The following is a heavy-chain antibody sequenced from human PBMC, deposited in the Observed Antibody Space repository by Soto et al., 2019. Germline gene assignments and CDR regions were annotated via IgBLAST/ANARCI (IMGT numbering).Heavy chain of an antibody. CDR3: ARREGGFQY. D-gene: IGHD1-26*01. Sequence: QVQLQQWGAGLLKPSENLSLTWAVYDGSFRGYYWSWIRQPPGKGLEWIGDINHSGRTTYNPSLKSRFTISVDTSKTQFSLKLNSMTAADTAVYYCARREGGFQYWGQGTLVTVSS. V-gene: IGHV4-34*01. CDR2: INHSGRT. J-gene: IGHJ1*01. CDR1: DGSFRGYY.